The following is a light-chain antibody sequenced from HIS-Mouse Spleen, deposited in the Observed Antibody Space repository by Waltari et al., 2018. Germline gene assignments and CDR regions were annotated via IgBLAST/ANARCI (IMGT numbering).Light chain of an antibody. CDR2: EGS. J-gene: IGLJ2*01. Sequence: QSALTQPASVSGSPGQSITISCTGTSSDVGSYNLVSWYQQHPGKAPKLMIYEGSTRPSGVSNRFSGSKSGNTASLTISGLQAEDEADYYCSSYAGSNNVVFGGGTKLTVL. CDR1: SSDVGSYNL. CDR3: SSYAGSNNVV. V-gene: IGLV2-14*02.